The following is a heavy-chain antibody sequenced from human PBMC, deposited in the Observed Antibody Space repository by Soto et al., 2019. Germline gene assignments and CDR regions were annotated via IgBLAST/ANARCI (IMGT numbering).Heavy chain of an antibody. V-gene: IGHV3-30*18. CDR3: SNLVYSSGLAADF. D-gene: IGHD6-19*01. CDR2: ISYDGTNK. CDR1: GFTFSGYG. J-gene: IGHJ4*02. Sequence: QVQLVESGGGVVQPGRSLRLSCAASGFTFSGYGMHWVRQAPGKGLEWVALISYDGTNKHYADSVKGRFTISRDNSKNTLYLPMNSLRAEDTAVYYCSNLVYSSGLAADFWGQGTLVTVSS.